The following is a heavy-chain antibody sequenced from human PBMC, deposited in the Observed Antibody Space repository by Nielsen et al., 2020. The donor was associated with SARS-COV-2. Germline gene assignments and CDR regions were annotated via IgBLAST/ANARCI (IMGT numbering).Heavy chain of an antibody. CDR1: GFTVSSNY. Sequence: GGSLRLSCAASGFTVSSNYMSWVRQAPGKGLEWVSVIYSGGSTYYADSVKGRFTISRDNSKNTLYLQMNSLRAEETAVYYCARGGRSYYDSSGYYPRGDYWGQGTLVTVSS. J-gene: IGHJ4*02. V-gene: IGHV3-53*01. CDR2: IYSGGST. CDR3: ARGGRSYYDSSGYYPRGDY. D-gene: IGHD3-22*01.